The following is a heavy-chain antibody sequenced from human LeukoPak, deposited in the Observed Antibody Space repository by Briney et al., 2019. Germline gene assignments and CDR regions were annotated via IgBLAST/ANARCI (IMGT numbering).Heavy chain of an antibody. J-gene: IGHJ4*02. CDR2: ISSSSSTI. CDR1: GFTFSSYS. D-gene: IGHD5-24*01. Sequence: GGSLRLSCAASGFTFSSYSMNWVRQAPGKGLEWVSYISSSSSTIYYADSVKGRFTISRDNSKNTLYLQMNSLIAEDTAVYYCAKSGYNRFDYWGQGTRVTVSS. CDR3: AKSGYNRFDY. V-gene: IGHV3-48*01.